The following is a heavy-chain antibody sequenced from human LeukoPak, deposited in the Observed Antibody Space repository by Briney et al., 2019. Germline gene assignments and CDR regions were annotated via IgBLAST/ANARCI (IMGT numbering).Heavy chain of an antibody. V-gene: IGHV3-23*01. Sequence: PGGSLRLSCAASGFTFSSHGMSWVRQAPGKGLEWVSGISDSDASTYADSVKGRFTISRDNSKNTLYLQMNGLRADDTAVYYCGIRDTSDYYVFWGQGTLVTVSS. J-gene: IGHJ4*02. D-gene: IGHD3-22*01. CDR3: GIRDTSDYYVF. CDR1: GFTFSSHG. CDR2: ISDSDAST.